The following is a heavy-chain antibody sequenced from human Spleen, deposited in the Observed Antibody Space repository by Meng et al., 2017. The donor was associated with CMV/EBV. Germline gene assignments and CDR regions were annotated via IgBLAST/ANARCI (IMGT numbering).Heavy chain of an antibody. CDR1: GYTFTGFY. Sequence: ASVKVSCKTSGYTFTGFYVHWMRQAPGRGLQWMGWINPKSGETNYAQKFEGRVTMTRDTSSNTAYMELNRLTSDDTAVYFCVRVLYGSGSLLSNWGQGTLVTVSS. V-gene: IGHV1-2*02. CDR2: INPKSGET. J-gene: IGHJ4*02. CDR3: VRVLYGSGSLLSN. D-gene: IGHD3-10*01.